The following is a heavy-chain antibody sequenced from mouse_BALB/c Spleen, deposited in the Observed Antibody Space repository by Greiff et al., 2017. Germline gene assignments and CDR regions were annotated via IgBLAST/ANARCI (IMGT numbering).Heavy chain of an antibody. CDR2: IEPSDSYT. J-gene: IGHJ2*01. CDR1: GYTFTSYW. D-gene: IGHD2-2*01. Sequence: QVQLKQPGAELVKPGASVKMSCKASGYTFTSYWMHWVKQRPGQGLEWIGKIEPSDSYTNYNQKFKDKATLTVDKSSSTAYMQLSSPTSEDSAVYYCTRPYGYDGAYFDYWGQGTTLTVSS. CDR3: TRPYGYDGAYFDY. V-gene: IGHV1S127*01.